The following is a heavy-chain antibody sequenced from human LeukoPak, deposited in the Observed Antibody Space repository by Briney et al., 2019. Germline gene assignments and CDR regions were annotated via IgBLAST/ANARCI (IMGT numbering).Heavy chain of an antibody. CDR1: GYTFTGYY. Sequence: ASVKVSCKASGYTFTGYYVHWVRQAPGQGLEWMGWINTNSGGTNYAQKFQGRVTMTRDTSISTAYMELSRLRSDDTAVYYCARVPTMVRGVPYYYYMDVWGKGTTVTVSS. D-gene: IGHD3-10*01. V-gene: IGHV1-2*02. CDR3: ARVPTMVRGVPYYYYMDV. J-gene: IGHJ6*03. CDR2: INTNSGGT.